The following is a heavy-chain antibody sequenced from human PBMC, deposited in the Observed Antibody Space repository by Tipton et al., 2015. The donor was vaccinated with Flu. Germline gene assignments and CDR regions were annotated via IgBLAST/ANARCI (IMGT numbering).Heavy chain of an antibody. CDR1: GYSIRSGYY. V-gene: IGHV4-38-2*01. CDR3: AMYYYDSSSYYSQGWFDP. J-gene: IGHJ5*02. D-gene: IGHD3-22*01. Sequence: TLSLTCAVSGYSIRSGYYWDWIRQPPGKGLEWIGSIHQSGSTYYKPSLKSRVTISVDTSKNQFSLKLSSVTAADTAVYYCAMYYYDSSSYYSQGWFDPWGQGILVTVSS. CDR2: IHQSGST.